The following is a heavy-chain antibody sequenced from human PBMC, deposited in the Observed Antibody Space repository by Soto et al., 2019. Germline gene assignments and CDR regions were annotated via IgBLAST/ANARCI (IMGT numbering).Heavy chain of an antibody. D-gene: IGHD1-26*01. CDR2: VSGSSSTI. CDR1: GFTFSSYS. J-gene: IGHJ6*02. Sequence: GGSLRLSCEVSGFTFSSYSMNWVRQAPGKGLEWVSYVSGSSSTIYYADSVKGRFTISRDNAKNSLYLQMNSLRDEDTAVYYCATAVATVPYSYDGLDVWGQGTTVTVSS. CDR3: ATAVATVPYSYDGLDV. V-gene: IGHV3-48*02.